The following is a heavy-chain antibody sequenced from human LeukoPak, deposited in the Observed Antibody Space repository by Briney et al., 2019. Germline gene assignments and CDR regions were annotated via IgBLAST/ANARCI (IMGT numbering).Heavy chain of an antibody. CDR3: ARDHVGGGAYYSRRCDY. V-gene: IGHV3-48*02. J-gene: IGHJ4*02. D-gene: IGHD2-21*01. CDR1: GFSFSNYN. Sequence: GGSLRLSCTASGFSFSNYNMNWVRQAPGKGLEWISYISSSSSVKQYADYVKGRFTVSRDNAKKALYLQMNSLRDEDTAIYDCARDHVGGGAYYSRRCDYWGQGTLVTVSS. CDR2: ISSSSSVK.